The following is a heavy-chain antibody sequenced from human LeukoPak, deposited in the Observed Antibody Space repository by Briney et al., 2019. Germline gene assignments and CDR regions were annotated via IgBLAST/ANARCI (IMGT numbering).Heavy chain of an antibody. J-gene: IGHJ4*02. V-gene: IGHV4-38-2*02. Sequence: PSETLSLTCAVSGYSISSDYHWGWIRQPPGKGLEWVGAMHHSGSTYYNPSLKSRVTISVDTSKNQVSLKLNSVTAADTAVYYCARDQSYYTFDYWGQGTLVIISA. CDR3: ARDQSYYTFDY. CDR2: MHHSGST. CDR1: GYSISSDYH. D-gene: IGHD3-10*01.